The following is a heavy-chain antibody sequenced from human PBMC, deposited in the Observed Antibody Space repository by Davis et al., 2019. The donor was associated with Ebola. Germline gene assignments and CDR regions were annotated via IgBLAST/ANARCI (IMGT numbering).Heavy chain of an antibody. V-gene: IGHV3-30*04. J-gene: IGHJ4*02. D-gene: IGHD5-18*01. CDR3: ARELYSRFDY. CDR1: GFTFSSYA. Sequence: GESLKISCAASGFTFSSYAMHLVRQPPGKRPEWVAVIPYDGSNNYYADSEKGRFTISRDNSKNTLYLQMNGVEAEDTAVYYCARELYSRFDYWGQGTLVTVSS. CDR2: IPYDGSNN.